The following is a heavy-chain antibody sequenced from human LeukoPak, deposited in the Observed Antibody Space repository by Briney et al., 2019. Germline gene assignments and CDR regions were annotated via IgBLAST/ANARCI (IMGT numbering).Heavy chain of an antibody. D-gene: IGHD2-2*01. CDR2: ISHDGTR. V-gene: IGHV4-4*02. CDR3: TRESRPFCPFAF. CDR1: GGSIDITNY. Sequence: PSETLPLTCGVSGGSIDITNYWSWVRQAPGKGLEWIGEISHDGTRNYNPSLRSRVAMSFDRANNYFSLSLTAVTAADTALYYCTRESRPFCPFAFWGQGVMVTVSS. J-gene: IGHJ4*02.